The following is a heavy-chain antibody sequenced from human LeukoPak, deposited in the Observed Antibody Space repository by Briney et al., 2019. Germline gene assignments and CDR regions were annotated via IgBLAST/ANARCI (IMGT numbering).Heavy chain of an antibody. CDR3: ATELRYLRYVDY. Sequence: PSETLSLTCTVSGGSISSGDYYWSWIRQPPGKGLEWIGYIHYSGSTYYNPSLKSRVTISVDTSKNLFSLKLSSVTAADTAVYYCATELRYLRYVDYWGQGTLVTVSS. CDR1: GGSISSGDYY. V-gene: IGHV4-30-4*01. J-gene: IGHJ4*02. CDR2: IHYSGST. D-gene: IGHD1-14*01.